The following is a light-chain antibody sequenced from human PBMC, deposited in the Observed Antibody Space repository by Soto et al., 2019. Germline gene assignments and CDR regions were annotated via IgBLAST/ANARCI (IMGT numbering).Light chain of an antibody. CDR2: GAS. Sequence: EVVLTRSPGTLSLSPGERATLSCRAIQSVSSSHLAWYQQKPGQAPRLLISGASSRATGIPDRFTGSGSGTDFTLTISRMEPEDFAVYYCQQYGSSPRTLGQGTKVDIK. CDR1: QSVSSSH. J-gene: IGKJ1*01. CDR3: QQYGSSPRT. V-gene: IGKV3-20*01.